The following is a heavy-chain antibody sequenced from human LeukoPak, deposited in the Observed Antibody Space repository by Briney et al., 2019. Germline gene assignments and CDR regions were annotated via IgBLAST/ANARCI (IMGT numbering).Heavy chain of an antibody. V-gene: IGHV1-69*13. CDR2: IIPIFGTA. CDR1: GGTFSSYA. CDR3: ARTHGIFFNIVVVVAATDY. J-gene: IGHJ4*02. D-gene: IGHD2-15*01. Sequence: ASVKVSCKASGGTFSSYAISWVRQAPGQGLEWMGGIIPIFGTANYAQKFQGRVTITADESTSTAYMELSSLRSEDTAVYYCARTHGIFFNIVVVVAATDYWGQGTLVTVSS.